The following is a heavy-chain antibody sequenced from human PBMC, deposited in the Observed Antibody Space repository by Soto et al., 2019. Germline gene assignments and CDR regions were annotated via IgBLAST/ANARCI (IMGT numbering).Heavy chain of an antibody. D-gene: IGHD4-17*01. CDR2: ISGDGGTT. V-gene: IGHV3-23*01. CDR1: GVTLRSFP. Sequence: EVLILESGGDLVQPGGSLRLSCAVSGVTLRSFPLSWVRQAPGKGLEWVSAISGDGGTTYYADSVKGRFTISRDNSKNRLYLQMDSLRPEDTAIYFCAKALRTTVVASDYWGPGTLVTVSS. J-gene: IGHJ4*02. CDR3: AKALRTTVVASDY.